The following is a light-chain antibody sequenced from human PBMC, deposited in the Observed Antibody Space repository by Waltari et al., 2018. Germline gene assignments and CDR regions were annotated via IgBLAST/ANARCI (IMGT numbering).Light chain of an antibody. Sequence: QSALTQPASMSASPGQSITISRPATTNDVATYDLVSWYQQHPGNAPKLLIFQGTKRPSEVSSRFSGSKSADTASLTISGLQPEDEAYYYCCSYAGTWLFGGGTKLTVL. CDR2: QGT. CDR1: TNDVATYDL. V-gene: IGLV2-23*01. CDR3: CSYAGTWL. J-gene: IGLJ2*01.